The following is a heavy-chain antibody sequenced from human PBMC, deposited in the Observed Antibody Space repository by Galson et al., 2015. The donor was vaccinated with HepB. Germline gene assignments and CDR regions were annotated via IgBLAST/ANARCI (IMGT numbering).Heavy chain of an antibody. Sequence: LRLSCAASGFTFSSYGMHWVRQAPGKGLEWVAAISYDANNKYYADSVKGQFTISRDNSKNTLYLQMNSLRAEDTAVYYCARDISSGWYRWLDYGMDVWGQGTTVTVSS. D-gene: IGHD6-19*01. CDR1: GFTFSSYG. CDR3: ARDISSGWYRWLDYGMDV. CDR2: ISYDANNK. V-gene: IGHV3-30*03. J-gene: IGHJ6*02.